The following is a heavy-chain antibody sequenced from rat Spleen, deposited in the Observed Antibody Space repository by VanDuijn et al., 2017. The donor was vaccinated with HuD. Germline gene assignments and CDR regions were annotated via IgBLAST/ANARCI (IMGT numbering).Heavy chain of an antibody. Sequence: EVQLVESGGGLVQPGRSLKLSCVTSGFKFNNYWVTWIRQAPGKGLEWVASITNTGGITYYRDSVKGRFTISRDNAKSTLYLQMDSLRSEDTATYYCTTDGQGARFAYWGQGTLVTVSS. CDR2: ITNTGGIT. V-gene: IGHV5-31*01. CDR1: GFKFNNYW. D-gene: IGHD5-1*01. J-gene: IGHJ3*01. CDR3: TTDGQGARFAY.